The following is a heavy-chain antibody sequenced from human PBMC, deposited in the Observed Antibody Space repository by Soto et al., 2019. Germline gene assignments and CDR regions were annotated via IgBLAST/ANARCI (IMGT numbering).Heavy chain of an antibody. V-gene: IGHV3-9*01. J-gene: IGHJ4*02. Sequence: EVQLVESGGGLVQPGRSLRLSCAASGFTFDDYAMHWVRQAPGKGLEWVSGISWNSGSIGYADSVKGRFTISRDNAKNSLYLQMNSLRAEDTCLYYCAKDLDYDILTGPAADYWGQGTLVTVSS. CDR2: ISWNSGSI. CDR3: AKDLDYDILTGPAADY. CDR1: GFTFDDYA. D-gene: IGHD3-9*01.